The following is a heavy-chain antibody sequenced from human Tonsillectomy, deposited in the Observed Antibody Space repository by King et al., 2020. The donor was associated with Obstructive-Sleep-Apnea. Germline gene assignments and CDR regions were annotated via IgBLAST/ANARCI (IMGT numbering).Heavy chain of an antibody. CDR2: IWPGDSDT. CDR1: GYNISNYW. J-gene: IGHJ3*01. D-gene: IGHD1-20*01. CDR3: ASGVTGTSRDTFNV. V-gene: IGHV5-51*01. Sequence: VQLVQSGAEVKKPGESLKISCKGAGYNISNYWIGWVRQMPGKGLEWMVIIWPGDSDTNYSPSFQGQVIISADKSISIAYLQWSSLKTSDTAMSYCASGVTGTSRDTFNVWGQGTMVIVSS.